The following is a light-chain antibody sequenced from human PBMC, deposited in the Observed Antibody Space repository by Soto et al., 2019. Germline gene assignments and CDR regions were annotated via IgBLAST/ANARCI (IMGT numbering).Light chain of an antibody. CDR1: QSISTW. V-gene: IGKV1-5*01. CDR2: DAS. CDR3: QHYNIYPWT. Sequence: DIQMTQSPSTLSASVGDRVTITCRASQSISTWLAWYQHKPGKAPNLLIYDASTLDGGVPSRFSGSGSGTEFTLTISSLQSDDFATYYCQHYNIYPWTFGQGTKVDIK. J-gene: IGKJ1*01.